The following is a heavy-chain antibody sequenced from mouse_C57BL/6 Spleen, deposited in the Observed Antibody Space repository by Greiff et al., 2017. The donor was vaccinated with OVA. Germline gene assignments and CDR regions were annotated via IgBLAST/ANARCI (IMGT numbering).Heavy chain of an antibody. CDR3: TTGGPAWCAY. CDR2: IDPYDGGT. J-gene: IGHJ3*01. V-gene: IGHV14-1*01. CDR1: GYTFTDYY. Sequence: DVQLQQSGAELVKPGASVKLSCKASGYTFTDYYMHWVKQRPGQGLEWIGCIDPYDGGTNYNPKFKGKATLTVDTSSNTAYLQLNSLTSEDSAVYYCTTGGPAWCAYWGQGPLVTVSA.